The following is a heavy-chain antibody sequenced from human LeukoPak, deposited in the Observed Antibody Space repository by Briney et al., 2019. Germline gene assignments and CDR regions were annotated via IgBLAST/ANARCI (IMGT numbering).Heavy chain of an antibody. V-gene: IGHV4-59*01. D-gene: IGHD1-1*01. CDR3: AREDQDNGFDI. CDR1: GASINSYY. CDR2: ISYRGST. Sequence: SETLSLTCSVSGASINSYYWNWLRQPPGKELEWIGYISYRGSTNYNPSLKSRVTMSLDMSTNQVSLKLRSVSAADTAVYFCAREDQDNGFDIWGPGTMVTVSS. J-gene: IGHJ3*02.